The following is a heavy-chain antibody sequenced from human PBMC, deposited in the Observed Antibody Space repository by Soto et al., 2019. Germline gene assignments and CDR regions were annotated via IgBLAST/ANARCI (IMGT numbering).Heavy chain of an antibody. CDR2: IGTAGDT. V-gene: IGHV3-13*01. CDR3: ARGGGSSGTSWFDP. J-gene: IGHJ5*02. CDR1: GFTFSSYD. Sequence: GGSLRLSCAASGFTFSSYDMHWVRQATGKGLEWVSAIGTAGDTYYPGSVKGRFTISRENAKNSLYLQMNSLRAEDTAVYYCARGGGSSGTSWFDPWGQGTLVTVSS. D-gene: IGHD2-15*01.